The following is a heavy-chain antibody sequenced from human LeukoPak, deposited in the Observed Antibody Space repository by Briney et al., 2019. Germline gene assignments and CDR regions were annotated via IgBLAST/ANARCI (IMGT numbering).Heavy chain of an antibody. CDR2: ICSSSSTI. V-gene: IGHV3-48*01. D-gene: IGHD2-15*01. CDR3: AREWGCSGGSCYVYYYSYMDV. Sequence: GRSLRLSCAASGFTFSSYIMKWVRQAPGKGLECGSYICSSSSTIYYADSVRGRFTIPRDHAKNTLYLQMNSLRAEDTAVYYCAREWGCSGGSCYVYYYSYMDVWGKGTTVTVSS. CDR1: GFTFSSYI. J-gene: IGHJ6*03.